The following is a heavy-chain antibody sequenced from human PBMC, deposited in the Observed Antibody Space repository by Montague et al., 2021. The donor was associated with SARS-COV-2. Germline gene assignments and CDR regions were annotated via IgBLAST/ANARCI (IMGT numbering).Heavy chain of an antibody. J-gene: IGHJ6*02. D-gene: IGHD2-21*01. Sequence: SLRLSCAASGFIFSSYEMNWVRQAPGKGLEWISYISSSGGGSTKRYTDPGKGRFTISRDNAEMSLYLQMNSPRAEDTAIYDCARDRDWDDWCGRDVWGQGTTVTVSS. CDR2: ISSSGGGSTK. CDR3: ARDRDWDDWCGRDV. CDR1: GFIFSSYE. V-gene: IGHV3-48*03.